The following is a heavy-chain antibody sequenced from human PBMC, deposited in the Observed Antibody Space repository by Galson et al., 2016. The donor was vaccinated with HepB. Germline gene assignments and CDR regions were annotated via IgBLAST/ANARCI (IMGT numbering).Heavy chain of an antibody. CDR2: ISSDGSST. J-gene: IGHJ4*02. CDR3: ARHLRGIAAAGTIDY. Sequence: SLRLSCAASGFTFSNSWMHWVRQAPGKGLVWVSRISSDGSSTYYADSVKGRFTISRDNAKDTLYLQMNSLRAEDTATYYCARHLRGIAAAGTIDYWGQGTLVTVSS. V-gene: IGHV3-74*01. CDR1: GFTFSNSW. D-gene: IGHD6-13*01.